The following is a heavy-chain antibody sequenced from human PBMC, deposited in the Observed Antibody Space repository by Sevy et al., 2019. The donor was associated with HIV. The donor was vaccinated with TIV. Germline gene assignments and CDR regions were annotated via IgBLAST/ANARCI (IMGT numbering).Heavy chain of an antibody. CDR3: ASDILTGSDY. V-gene: IGHV3-30*02. Sequence: GGSLRLSCAASGFTFSSYGMHWVRQAPGKGLEWVAFIWYDGSDKYYADSVKGRLAISRDNSKNTLYLQMNTLRIEDTAVYYCASDILTGSDYWGQGTLVTVSS. CDR1: GFTFSSYG. D-gene: IGHD3-9*01. J-gene: IGHJ4*02. CDR2: IWYDGSDK.